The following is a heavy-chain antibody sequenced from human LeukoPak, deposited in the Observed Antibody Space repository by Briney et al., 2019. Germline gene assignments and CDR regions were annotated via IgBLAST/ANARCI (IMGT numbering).Heavy chain of an antibody. CDR2: INSDTNIT. J-gene: IGHJ4*02. CDR1: GFIFSSYW. D-gene: IGHD1-1*01. CDR3: ARDHDWSFGL. V-gene: IGHV3-48*02. Sequence: TGGSLRLSCAASGFIFSSYWMNWIRQTPGKGLEWVSHINSDTNITPYTASVSGRFTISRDNAKNSLYLHVNSLRDEDTAVYYCARDHDWSFGLWGQGALVTVSS.